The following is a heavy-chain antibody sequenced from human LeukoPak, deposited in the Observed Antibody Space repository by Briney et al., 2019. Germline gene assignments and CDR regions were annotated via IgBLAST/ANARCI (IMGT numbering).Heavy chain of an antibody. D-gene: IGHD6-6*01. J-gene: IGHJ6*02. CDR2: ISYDGSNK. Sequence: GGSLRLSCAASGFTFSSYAMHWVRQAPGKGLEWVAVISYDGSNKYYADSVKGRFTISRDNSKNTLYLQMNSLRAEDTAVYYCARDQSGIAARLNYYGMDVWGQGTTVTVS. CDR3: ARDQSGIAARLNYYGMDV. CDR1: GFTFSSYA. V-gene: IGHV3-30-3*01.